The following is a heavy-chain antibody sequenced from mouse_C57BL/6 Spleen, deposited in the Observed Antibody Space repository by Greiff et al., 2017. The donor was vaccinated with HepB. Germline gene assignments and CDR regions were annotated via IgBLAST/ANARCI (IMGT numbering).Heavy chain of an antibody. Sequence: VQLQQPGAELVKPGASVKLSCKASGYTFTSYWMHWVKQRPGQGLEWIGMIHPNSGSTNYNEKFKSKATLTVDKSSSTAYMQLSSLTSEDSAVYYCAREGYLDYFDYWGQGTTLTVSS. CDR1: GYTFTSYW. V-gene: IGHV1-64*01. D-gene: IGHD3-2*02. CDR3: AREGYLDYFDY. CDR2: IHPNSGST. J-gene: IGHJ2*01.